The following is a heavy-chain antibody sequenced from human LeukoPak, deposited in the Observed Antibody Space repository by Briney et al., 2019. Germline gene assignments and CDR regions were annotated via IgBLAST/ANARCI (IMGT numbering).Heavy chain of an antibody. CDR3: ARVTEMETAMVTEYYYYGMDV. J-gene: IGHJ6*02. CDR2: IYHSGST. V-gene: IGHV4-4*02. Sequence: SGTLSLTCAVSGGSISSSNWWSWVRQPPGKGLEWIGEIYHSGSTNYNPSLKSRVTISVDKSKNQFSLKLSSVTAADTAVYYCARVTEMETAMVTEYYYYGMDVWGQGTTVTVSS. CDR1: GGSISSSNW. D-gene: IGHD5-18*01.